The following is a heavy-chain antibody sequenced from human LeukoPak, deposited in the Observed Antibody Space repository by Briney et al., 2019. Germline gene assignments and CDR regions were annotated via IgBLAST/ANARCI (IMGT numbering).Heavy chain of an antibody. CDR1: GFTVSSNY. CDR2: IYSGGST. CDR3: ARDLRYCSSTSCYRGAFDI. D-gene: IGHD2-2*01. V-gene: IGHV3-66*02. Sequence: GGSLRLSCAASGFTVSSNYMSWVRQAPGKGPEWVSVIYSGGSTYYADSVKGRFTISRDNSKNTLYLQMNSLRAEDTAVYYCARDLRYCSSTSCYRGAFDIWGQGTMVTVSS. J-gene: IGHJ3*02.